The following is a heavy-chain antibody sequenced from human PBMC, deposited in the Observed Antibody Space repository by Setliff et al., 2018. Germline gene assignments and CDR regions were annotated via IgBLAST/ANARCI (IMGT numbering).Heavy chain of an antibody. D-gene: IGHD1-26*01. Sequence: GASVKVSCKASGYTFTGYYMHWVRQAPRQGLEWMGWINPNSGGTNYAQKFQGWVTMTRDTSISTAYMELSRLRSDDTAVYYCARTAVVGALPYGAFDIWGQGTMVTVSS. V-gene: IGHV1-2*04. J-gene: IGHJ3*02. CDR1: GYTFTGYY. CDR2: INPNSGGT. CDR3: ARTAVVGALPYGAFDI.